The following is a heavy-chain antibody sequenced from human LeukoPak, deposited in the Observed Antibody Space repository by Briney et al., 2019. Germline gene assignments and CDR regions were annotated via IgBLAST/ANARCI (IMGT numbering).Heavy chain of an antibody. Sequence: ASVKVSCKASGYTFTGYYMHWVRQAPGQGLEWMGWINPNSGGTNYAQKFQGRVTMTRDTSISTAHMELSRLRSDDTAVYYCARGAGYQLLLGPHPPISYYFDYWGQGTLVTVSS. CDR2: INPNSGGT. CDR1: GYTFTGYY. V-gene: IGHV1-2*02. CDR3: ARGAGYQLLLGPHPPISYYFDY. D-gene: IGHD2-2*01. J-gene: IGHJ4*02.